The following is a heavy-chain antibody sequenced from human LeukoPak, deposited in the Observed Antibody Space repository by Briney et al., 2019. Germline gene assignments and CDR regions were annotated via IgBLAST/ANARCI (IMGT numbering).Heavy chain of an antibody. CDR3: AKPTQEFYFFDD. V-gene: IGHV3-30*02. CDR1: GFTFSNYG. J-gene: IGHJ4*02. CDR2: IRYDGSTK. Sequence: GGSLRLSCAASGFTFSNYGMHWVRQPPGKGLEWVAFIRYDGSTKYSADSVKGRFSISRDNSRNTVYLHMSGLRVEDTAVYYCAKPTQEFYFFDDWGQGTLVTVS. D-gene: IGHD2/OR15-2a*01.